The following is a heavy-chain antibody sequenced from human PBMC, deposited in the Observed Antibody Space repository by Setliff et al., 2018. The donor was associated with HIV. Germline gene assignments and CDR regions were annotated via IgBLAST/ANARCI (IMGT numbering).Heavy chain of an antibody. Sequence: SLRLSCAASGFDFKNYAMNWVRQAPGKGLEWVSVIYGGYGGTYYADSVKGRFTISRDNSKNTVYLQMNSLRADDTALYFCAKESYSSWYYFESWGQGTLVTVSS. CDR3: AKESYSSWYYFES. V-gene: IGHV3-23*03. J-gene: IGHJ4*02. D-gene: IGHD6-13*01. CDR1: GFDFKNYA. CDR2: IYGGYGGT.